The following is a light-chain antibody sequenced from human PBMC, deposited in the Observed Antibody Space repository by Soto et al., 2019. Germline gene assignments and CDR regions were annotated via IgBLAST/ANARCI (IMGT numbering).Light chain of an antibody. CDR2: HNS. CDR3: QSYDSSLSGSRV. Sequence: QSVLTQPPSVSGAPGQRVTISCTGSSSNIGAGYDVHWYQQLPGTAPKLLIYHNSNRPSGVPDRFSGSKPGTSASLAITGLQAEDEADYYCQSYDSSLSGSRVFGTGTMVTVL. V-gene: IGLV1-40*01. CDR1: SSNIGAGYD. J-gene: IGLJ1*01.